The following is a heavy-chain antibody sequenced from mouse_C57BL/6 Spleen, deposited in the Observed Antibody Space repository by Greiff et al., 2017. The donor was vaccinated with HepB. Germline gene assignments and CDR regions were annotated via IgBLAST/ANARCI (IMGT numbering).Heavy chain of an antibody. J-gene: IGHJ4*01. D-gene: IGHD2-4*01. Sequence: QVQLQQPGAELVKPGASVKLSCKASGYTFTSYWMQWVKQRPGQGLEWIGEIDPSDSYTNYNQKFKGKATLTVDTSSSTAYMQLSSLTSEDSAVYYCARLWDYDGRGRYYYAMDYWGQGTSVTVSS. CDR3: ARLWDYDGRGRYYYAMDY. CDR1: GYTFTSYW. V-gene: IGHV1-50*01. CDR2: IDPSDSYT.